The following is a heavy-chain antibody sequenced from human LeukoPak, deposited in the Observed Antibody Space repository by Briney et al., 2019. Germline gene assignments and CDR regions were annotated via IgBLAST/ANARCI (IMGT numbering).Heavy chain of an antibody. D-gene: IGHD7-27*01. CDR2: INHSGRA. CDR3: ARHLTGERAFDI. J-gene: IGHJ3*02. Sequence: SETLSLTCAVYGGSFNGYYWSWICQPPGKGLEWIGEINHSGRANCNPSLKSRATITADTSKNQFSLKVTSVTAADTATYYCARHLTGERAFDIWGQGTLVTFSS. V-gene: IGHV4-34*01. CDR1: GGSFNGYY.